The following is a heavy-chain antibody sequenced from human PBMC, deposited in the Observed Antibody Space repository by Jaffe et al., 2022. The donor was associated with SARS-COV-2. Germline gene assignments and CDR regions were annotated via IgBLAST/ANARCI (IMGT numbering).Heavy chain of an antibody. J-gene: IGHJ6*02. Sequence: QVQLVESGGGVVQPGRSLRLSCAASGFTFSSYGMHWVRQAPGKGLEWVAVISYDGSNKYYADSVKGRFTISRDNSKNTLYLQMNSLRAEDTAVYYCAKAAAMVHWSMDVWGQGTTVTVSS. CDR1: GFTFSSYG. CDR2: ISYDGSNK. V-gene: IGHV3-30*18. CDR3: AKAAAMVHWSMDV. D-gene: IGHD5-18*01.